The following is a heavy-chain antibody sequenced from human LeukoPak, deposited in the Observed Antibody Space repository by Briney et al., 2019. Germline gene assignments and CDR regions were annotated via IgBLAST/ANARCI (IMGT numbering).Heavy chain of an antibody. D-gene: IGHD6-13*01. CDR3: ARLRSSSWYYLPWFDP. Sequence: SGTLSLTCAVSGGSISSSNWWSWVRQPPGKGLEWIGEIYHSGSTNYNPSLKSRVTISVDTSKNQFSLKLSSVTAADTAVYYCARLRSSSWYYLPWFDPWGQGTLVTVSS. J-gene: IGHJ5*02. CDR1: GGSISSSNW. CDR2: IYHSGST. V-gene: IGHV4-4*02.